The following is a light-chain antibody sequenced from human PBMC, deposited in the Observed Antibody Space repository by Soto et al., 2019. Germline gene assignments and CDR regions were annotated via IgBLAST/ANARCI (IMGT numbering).Light chain of an antibody. CDR3: TSYTSSTPVV. V-gene: IGLV2-14*03. CDR1: SSDVGGYKY. CDR2: DVS. J-gene: IGLJ2*01. Sequence: QSVLTQPASVSGSPGQSITISCTGTSSDVGGYKYVSWYQQHPGKAPKLMIYDVSNRPSVVSNRFSGSKSGNTASLTISGLQSEDEGDYYCTSYTSSTPVVFGGGTKLTVL.